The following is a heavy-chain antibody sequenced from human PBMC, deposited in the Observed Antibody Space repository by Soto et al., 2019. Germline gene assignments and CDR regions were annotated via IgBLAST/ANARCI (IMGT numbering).Heavy chain of an antibody. CDR2: IYYRGST. CDR1: GVSISSYY. D-gene: IGHD6-6*01. J-gene: IGHJ4*02. V-gene: IGHV4-59*01. Sequence: SATLSLTCTVSGVSISSYYWNWIRQSPGKGLEWIGYIYYRGSTNYNPSLKSRVTISVDTSKNELSLKLTSVTAADTAVYYCARYGTSSGYFDYWGQGTPVTVSS. CDR3: ARYGTSSGYFDY.